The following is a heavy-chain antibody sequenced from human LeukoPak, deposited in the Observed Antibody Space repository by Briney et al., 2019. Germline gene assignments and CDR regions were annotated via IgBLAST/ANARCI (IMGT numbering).Heavy chain of an antibody. V-gene: IGHV1-8*03. CDR1: GYTFTSYD. J-gene: IGHJ4*02. CDR2: MNPNSGNT. CDR3: ARGRSTGFPYYFEY. Sequence: GASVTPSCKASGYTFTSYDINWVRQGTGQGLEWMGWMNPNSGNTGYAQKFQGRVTITRNTSISTAYMELSGLRSEDTAVYYCARGRSTGFPYYFEYWGQGTLVILSS.